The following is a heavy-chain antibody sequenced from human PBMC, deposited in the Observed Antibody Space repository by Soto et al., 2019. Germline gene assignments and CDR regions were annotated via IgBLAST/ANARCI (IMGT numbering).Heavy chain of an antibody. V-gene: IGHV1-18*01. D-gene: IGHD4-17*01. CDR1: GYTFTSYG. CDR3: AIRESRDYYYYYMAV. CDR2: ISAYNGNT. Sequence: ASVKVSCKASGYTFTSYGISWVRQAPGQGLEWMGWISAYNGNTNYAQKLQGRVTMTTDTSTSTAYMELRSLRSDDTAVYYCAIRESRDYYYYYMAVWGKGTSVTVSS. J-gene: IGHJ6*03.